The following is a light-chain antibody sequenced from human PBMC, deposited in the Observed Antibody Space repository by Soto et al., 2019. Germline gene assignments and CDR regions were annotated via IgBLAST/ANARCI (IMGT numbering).Light chain of an antibody. CDR1: QSVSNNY. J-gene: IGKJ5*01. CDR2: GAS. CDR3: QQYGSSPVIT. V-gene: IGKV3-20*01. Sequence: EIVLTPSPGTLSLSPVERATLSCRASQSVSNNYLAWYQQKPGQAPRLLIYGASNRATGIPDRFSGSGSGTDFTLTISRLEPEDFAVYYCQQYGSSPVITFGQGTRLEIK.